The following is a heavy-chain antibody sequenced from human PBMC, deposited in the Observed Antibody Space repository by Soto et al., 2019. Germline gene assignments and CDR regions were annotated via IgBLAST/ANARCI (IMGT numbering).Heavy chain of an antibody. CDR3: AKSGAVDY. CDR1: GLSFKTYG. V-gene: IGHV3-48*02. CDR2: ISTRGENI. J-gene: IGHJ4*02. Sequence: DVQLVESGGGSVQRGGSLRLSCVVSGLSFKTYGMIWVRQAPGKGLEWISYISTRGENIFYADSVKGRFTISRDNAMNSQYLEMNSLGDEDTAVYLCAKSGAVDYWGQGTLVTVSS. D-gene: IGHD1-26*01.